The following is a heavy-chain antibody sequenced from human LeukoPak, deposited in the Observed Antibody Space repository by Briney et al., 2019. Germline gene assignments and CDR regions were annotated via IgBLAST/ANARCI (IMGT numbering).Heavy chain of an antibody. CDR1: GFTFSSYA. D-gene: IGHD2-2*01. CDR2: ISGSGGST. V-gene: IGHV3-23*01. J-gene: IGHJ4*02. Sequence: GGSLRLCCAASGFTFSSYAMSWVRQAPGKGLEWVSAISGSGGSTYYADSVKGRFTISRDNSKNTLYLQMNSLRAEDTAVYYCAKASCISSTSCPFDYWGQGTLVTASS. CDR3: AKASCISSTSCPFDY.